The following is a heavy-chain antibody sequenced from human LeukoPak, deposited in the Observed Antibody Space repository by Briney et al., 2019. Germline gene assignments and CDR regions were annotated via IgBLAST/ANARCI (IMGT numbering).Heavy chain of an antibody. J-gene: IGHJ3*02. CDR2: IKKDGSEE. CDR3: ARVRSVGGNPHAFNI. V-gene: IGHV3-7*01. Sequence: GGSLRLSCEASGFTFSFYWMSWVRQAPGQGLEWVANIKKDGSEEYYADSVKGRFTISRDNAKNSLYLQMNSLRVEDTALYYCARVRSVGGNPHAFNIWGQGTMVTVSS. D-gene: IGHD4-23*01. CDR1: GFTFSFYW.